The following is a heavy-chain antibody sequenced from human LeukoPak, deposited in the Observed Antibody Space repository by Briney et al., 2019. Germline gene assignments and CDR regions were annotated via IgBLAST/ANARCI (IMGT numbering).Heavy chain of an antibody. Sequence: GGSLRLSCAASGFTFSSYSMNWDRQAPGKGLEWVSYISSSSSTIYYADSVKGRFTISRDNSKNTLYLQMNSLRAEDTAVYYCAKATKVGSYYVTFDYWGQGTLVTVSS. V-gene: IGHV3-48*01. D-gene: IGHD3-10*01. CDR1: GFTFSSYS. CDR2: ISSSSSTI. CDR3: AKATKVGSYYVTFDY. J-gene: IGHJ4*02.